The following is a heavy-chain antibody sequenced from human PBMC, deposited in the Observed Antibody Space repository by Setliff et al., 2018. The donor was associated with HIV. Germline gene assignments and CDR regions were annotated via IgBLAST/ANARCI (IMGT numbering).Heavy chain of an antibody. J-gene: IGHJ2*01. CDR2: IYYSGTT. CDR3: ARPSAGGGYNYWYFDL. CDR1: GASSTASVNDFF. V-gene: IGHV4-39*01. D-gene: IGHD5-12*01. Sequence: SETLSLTCSVSGASSTASVNDFFWSWIRQPPGKGLEWIGSIYYSGTTYYNPSLKSRVTISVDTSKNQFSLKLSSVTAADTAVYYCARPSAGGGYNYWYFDLWGRGTLVTVSS.